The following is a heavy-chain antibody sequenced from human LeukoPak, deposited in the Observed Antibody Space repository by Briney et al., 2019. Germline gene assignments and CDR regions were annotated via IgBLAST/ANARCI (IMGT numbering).Heavy chain of an antibody. CDR3: VGGRCSGGSCLFDY. CDR2: ISGSDGST. CDR1: GFTFSSYA. V-gene: IGHV3-23*01. J-gene: IGHJ4*02. D-gene: IGHD2-15*01. Sequence: GGSLRLSCAASGFTFSSYAMSWVRQAPGKGLEWVSAISGSDGSTYYADSVKGRFTISRDNSKNTLYLQMNSLRAEDTAVYYCVGGRCSGGSCLFDYWGQGTLVTVSS.